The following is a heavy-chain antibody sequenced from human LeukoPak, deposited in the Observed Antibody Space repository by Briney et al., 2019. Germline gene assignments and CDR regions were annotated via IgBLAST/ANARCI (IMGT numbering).Heavy chain of an antibody. Sequence: GGSLRLSCAASGFTFSSYAMSWVRQAPGKGLEWVSAISGSGGSTYYADSVKGRFTISRDNSKNTLYLQMNSLRTEGTALYYCAKDVNSSGYYLGFDYWGQGTLVTVSS. CDR2: ISGSGGST. V-gene: IGHV3-23*01. J-gene: IGHJ4*02. CDR1: GFTFSSYA. D-gene: IGHD3-22*01. CDR3: AKDVNSSGYYLGFDY.